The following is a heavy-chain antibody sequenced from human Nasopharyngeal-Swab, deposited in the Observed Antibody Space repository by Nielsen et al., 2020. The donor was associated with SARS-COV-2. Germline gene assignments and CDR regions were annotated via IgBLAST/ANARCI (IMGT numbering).Heavy chain of an antibody. CDR3: ARDGDILTGLSLDY. D-gene: IGHD3-9*01. V-gene: IGHV3-33*01. CDR2: IWYDGSNK. Sequence: WIRQPPGEGLEWVAIIWYDGSNKYYADSVKGRFTISRDISKNTLYLQMNSLRAEDTAVYYCARDGDILTGLSLDYWGQGTLVTVSS. J-gene: IGHJ4*02.